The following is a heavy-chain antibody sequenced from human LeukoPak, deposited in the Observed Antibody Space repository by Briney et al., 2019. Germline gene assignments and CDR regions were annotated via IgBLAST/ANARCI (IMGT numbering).Heavy chain of an antibody. Sequence: GASVKVSCKASGYTFTSYYMHWVRQAPGQGLEWMGIINPSGGSTSYAQKFQGRVTITRNTSISTAYMELSSLRSEDTAVYYCARQSAGNYYYYYMDVWGKGTTVTVSS. D-gene: IGHD6-13*01. CDR1: GYTFTSYY. CDR3: ARQSAGNYYYYYMDV. V-gene: IGHV1-46*01. CDR2: INPSGGST. J-gene: IGHJ6*03.